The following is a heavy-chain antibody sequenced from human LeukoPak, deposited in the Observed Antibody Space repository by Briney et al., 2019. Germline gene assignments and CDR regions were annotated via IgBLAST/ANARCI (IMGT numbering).Heavy chain of an antibody. D-gene: IGHD3-16*02. CDR3: ARVGYVWGSYRRYYFDY. J-gene: IGHJ4*02. Sequence: SETLSLTCTVSGGSISSYYWSWIRQPPGKGLEWIGYIYYSGSTNYNPSLKSRVTISVDTSKNQFSLKLSSVTAADMAVYYCARVGYVWGSYRRYYFDYWGQGTLVTVSS. V-gene: IGHV4-59*01. CDR2: IYYSGST. CDR1: GGSISSYY.